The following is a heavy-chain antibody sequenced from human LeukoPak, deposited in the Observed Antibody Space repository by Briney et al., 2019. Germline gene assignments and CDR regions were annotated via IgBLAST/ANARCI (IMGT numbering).Heavy chain of an antibody. J-gene: IGHJ4*02. Sequence: SVKVSCKASGGTFSSYAISWVRQAPGQGLEWMGGIIPIFGTANYAQKFQGRVTITTDESTSTAYMELSSLRSEDTAVYYCARGPYSSSWFYYLDYWGQGTLVTVSS. V-gene: IGHV1-69*05. D-gene: IGHD6-13*01. CDR3: ARGPYSSSWFYYLDY. CDR1: GGTFSSYA. CDR2: IIPIFGTA.